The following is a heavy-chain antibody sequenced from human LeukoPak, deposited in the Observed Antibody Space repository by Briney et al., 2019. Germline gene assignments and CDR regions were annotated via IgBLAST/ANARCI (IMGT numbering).Heavy chain of an antibody. D-gene: IGHD5-12*01. CDR2: ISASNGHT. V-gene: IGHV1-18*01. CDR1: GYPFTSYG. Sequence: GASVKVSCTASGYPFTSYGISWVRQAPGQGLEWMGYISASNGHTDFAQKFQDRVTMTTDTSTTTAYMELRSLRPDDTAVYYCARDTGYSWYDTFRDYWGQGTLVTISS. CDR3: ARDTGYSWYDTFRDY. J-gene: IGHJ4*02.